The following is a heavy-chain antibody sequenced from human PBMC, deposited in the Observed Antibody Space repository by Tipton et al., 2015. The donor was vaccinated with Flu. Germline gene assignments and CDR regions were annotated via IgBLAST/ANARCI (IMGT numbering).Heavy chain of an antibody. V-gene: IGHV3-74*01. CDR3: ARDRTSGWYGGNWFDP. D-gene: IGHD6-19*01. Sequence: SLRLSCAASGFTFSNYWMHWVRQAPGKGLLWVSRINSDGSSTTYADSVKGRFTISRDNAKNTLYLQMSSLRAEDTALYYCARDRTSGWYGGNWFDPWGQGTLVTVSS. J-gene: IGHJ5*02. CDR1: GFTFSNYW. CDR2: INSDGSST.